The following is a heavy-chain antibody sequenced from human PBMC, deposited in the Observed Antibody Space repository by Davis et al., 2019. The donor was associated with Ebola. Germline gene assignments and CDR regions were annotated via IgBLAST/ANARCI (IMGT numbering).Heavy chain of an antibody. Sequence: GESLKISCAASGFTFSSYGMHWVRQAPGKGLEWVAVIWYDGSNKYYADSVKGRFTISRDNSKNTLYLQMNSLKTEDTAVYYCTTDGDYDSSGYDDYWGQGTLVTVSS. CDR1: GFTFSSYG. V-gene: IGHV3-33*01. CDR3: TTDGDYDSSGYDDY. CDR2: IWYDGSNK. D-gene: IGHD3-22*01. J-gene: IGHJ4*02.